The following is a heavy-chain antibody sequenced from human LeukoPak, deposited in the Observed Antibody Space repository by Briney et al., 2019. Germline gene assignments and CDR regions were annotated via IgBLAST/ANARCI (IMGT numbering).Heavy chain of an antibody. J-gene: IGHJ6*03. Sequence: GGSLRLSCAASGFTFSSYAMSWVRQAPGKGLEWVSAISGSGGSTYYADSVKGRFTISRDNSKNSLYLQMNSLRAEDTALYYCARLGYYYGSGSYYIYYYYMDVWGKGTTVTVSS. CDR2: ISGSGGST. CDR1: GFTFSSYA. CDR3: ARLGYYYGSGSYYIYYYYMDV. D-gene: IGHD3-10*01. V-gene: IGHV3-23*01.